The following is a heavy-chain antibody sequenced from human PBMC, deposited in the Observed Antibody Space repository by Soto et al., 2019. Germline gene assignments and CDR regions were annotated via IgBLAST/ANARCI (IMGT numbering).Heavy chain of an antibody. Sequence: PSETLSLTCVVSGESVSGHTYYWSWIRQPPGKGLEWIGYIYSRGSISYSASLKSRVTISLDTSKNQFSLMLKSVTAADTATYFCARVDLALSENFDLWGRGTLVTVSS. CDR1: GESVSGHTYY. V-gene: IGHV4-61*01. CDR3: ARVDLALSENFDL. J-gene: IGHJ2*01. CDR2: IYSRGSI.